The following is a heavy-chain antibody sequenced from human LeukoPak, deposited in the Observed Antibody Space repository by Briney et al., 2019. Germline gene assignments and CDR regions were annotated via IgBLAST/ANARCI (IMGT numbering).Heavy chain of an antibody. V-gene: IGHV3-30*04. J-gene: IGHJ4*02. D-gene: IGHD5-12*01. Sequence: PGGSLRLSCGASGFIFSSYALHWVRQAPGKGLEWVAAISYDGGNTYYADPVKGRFTISRDNSKNTLYLQMESLRAEDTAVYYCARGRYSGYDSGYFDYWGQGTLVTVSS. CDR2: ISYDGGNT. CDR3: ARGRYSGYDSGYFDY. CDR1: GFIFSSYA.